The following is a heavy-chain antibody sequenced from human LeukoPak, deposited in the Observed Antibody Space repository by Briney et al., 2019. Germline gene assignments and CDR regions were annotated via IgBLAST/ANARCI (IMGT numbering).Heavy chain of an antibody. J-gene: IGHJ4*02. D-gene: IGHD2-21*02. CDR2: IYYSGST. Sequence: PSETLSLTCTVSGGSISSYYWSWIRQPPGKGLEWIGYIYYSGSTNYNPSLKSRVTISVDTSKNQFSLKLNSVTAADTAVYYCARQMYCGGDCYSRYFDYWGQGTLVTVSS. V-gene: IGHV4-59*01. CDR3: ARQMYCGGDCYSRYFDY. CDR1: GGSISSYY.